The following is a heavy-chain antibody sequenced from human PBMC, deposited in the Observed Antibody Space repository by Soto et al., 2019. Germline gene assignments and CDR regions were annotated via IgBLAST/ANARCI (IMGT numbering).Heavy chain of an antibody. CDR3: ARDLGSGWYNY. CDR1: GGTFSSYA. V-gene: IGHV1-69*01. CDR2: IIPIFGTA. Sequence: QVQLVQSGAEVKKPGSSVKVSCKASGGTFSSYAISWVRQAPGQGLEWMGGIIPIFGTANYAQNFQGRVTIAADESTNTAYMELCSLRSEDMAVYFCARDLGSGWYNYWGQGTLVTVSS. D-gene: IGHD6-19*01. J-gene: IGHJ4*02.